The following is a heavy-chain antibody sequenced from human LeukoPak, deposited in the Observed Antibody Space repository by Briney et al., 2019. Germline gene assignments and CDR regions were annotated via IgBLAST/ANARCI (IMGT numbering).Heavy chain of an antibody. Sequence: PSETLSLTCAVYGGSFSGYYWSWIRQPPGKGLEWIGEINHSGSTNYNPSLKSRVTISVDTSKNQSSLKLSSVTAADTAVYYCARSFPATRYYYGMDVWGQGTTVTVSS. CDR1: GGSFSGYY. J-gene: IGHJ6*02. V-gene: IGHV4-34*01. CDR2: INHSGST. CDR3: ARSFPATRYYYGMDV.